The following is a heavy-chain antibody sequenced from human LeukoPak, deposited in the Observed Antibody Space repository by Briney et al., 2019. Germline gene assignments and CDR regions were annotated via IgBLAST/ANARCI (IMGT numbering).Heavy chain of an antibody. CDR3: ARDTGYCSGGSCYRYFDY. V-gene: IGHV4-61*02. CDR1: GGSISSGSYY. CDR2: IYTSGST. Sequence: ASETLSLTCTVSGGSISSGSYYWSWIRQPAGKGLEWIGRIYTSGSTNYNPSLKSRVTISVDTSRNQFPLKLSSVTAADTAVYYCARDTGYCSGGSCYRYFDYWGQGTLVTVSS. D-gene: IGHD2-15*01. J-gene: IGHJ4*02.